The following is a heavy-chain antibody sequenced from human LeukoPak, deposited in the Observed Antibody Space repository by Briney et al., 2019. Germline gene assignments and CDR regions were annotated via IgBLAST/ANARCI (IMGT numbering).Heavy chain of an antibody. CDR3: AKDRPNYYDSSGHYYRRNGDY. D-gene: IGHD3-22*01. V-gene: IGHV3-21*04. CDR2: ISSSSSYI. CDR1: GFSFSYYS. J-gene: IGHJ4*02. Sequence: GGSLRLSCAASGFSFSYYSMNWVRQAPGKGLEWVSSISSSSSYIYYADSVKGRFTISRDNAKNSLYLQMNSLRAEDTDVYYCAKDRPNYYDSSGHYYRRNGDYWGQGTLVTVSS.